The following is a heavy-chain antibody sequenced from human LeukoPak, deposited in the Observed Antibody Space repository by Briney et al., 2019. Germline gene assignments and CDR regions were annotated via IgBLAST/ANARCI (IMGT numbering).Heavy chain of an antibody. CDR2: ISGSGGST. CDR1: GFTFSSYA. J-gene: IGHJ4*02. Sequence: PGGSLRLSCAASGFTFSSYAMSWDRQAPGKGLEWVSGISGSGGSTFYADSVKGRFTISRDNSKNTLYLQMNSLRAEDTAVYYCAKEWKGYDPFDYWGQGTLVTVSS. V-gene: IGHV3-23*01. CDR3: AKEWKGYDPFDY. D-gene: IGHD5-18*01.